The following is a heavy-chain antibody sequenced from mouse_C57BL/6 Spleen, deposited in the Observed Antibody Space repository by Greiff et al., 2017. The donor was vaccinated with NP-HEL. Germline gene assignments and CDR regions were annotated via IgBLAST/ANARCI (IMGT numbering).Heavy chain of an antibody. V-gene: IGHV1-82*01. CDR3: ARYDYGGDYYAMDY. J-gene: IGHJ4*01. D-gene: IGHD2-4*01. CDR2: IYPGDGDT. CDR1: GYAFSSSW. Sequence: VQLQQSGPELVKPGASVKISCKASGYAFSSSWMNWVKQRPGKGLEWIGRIYPGDGDTNYNGKFKGKATLTADKSSSTAYMQLSSLTSEDSAVYFCARYDYGGDYYAMDYWGQGTSVTVSS.